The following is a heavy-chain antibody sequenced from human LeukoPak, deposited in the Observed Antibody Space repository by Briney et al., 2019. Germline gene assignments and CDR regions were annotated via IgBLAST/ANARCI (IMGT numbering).Heavy chain of an antibody. CDR3: ARDNGSYYFDY. J-gene: IGHJ4*02. V-gene: IGHV4-34*01. D-gene: IGHD1-26*01. Sequence: SETLSLTCAVYGGSFSGYYWSWIRQPPGKGLEWIGEINHSGSTNYNPSLKSRVTMSVDTSKNQFSLKLSSVTAADTAVYYCARDNGSYYFDYWGQGTLVTVSS. CDR1: GGSFSGYY. CDR2: INHSGST.